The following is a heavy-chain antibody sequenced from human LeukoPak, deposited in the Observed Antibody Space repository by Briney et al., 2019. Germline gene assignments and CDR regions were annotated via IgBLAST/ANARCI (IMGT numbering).Heavy chain of an antibody. V-gene: IGHV4-61*08. CDR2: IIYSGST. D-gene: IGHD2-15*01. Sequence: SETLSLTCTVSGGTISSNGYYWSWIRQPPGKGLEWIGYIIYSGSTNYIPSLKSRISISVDTSRNQFFLKLSSVTAADTAVYYCARGGGYSSGLTYWGQGALVTVSS. J-gene: IGHJ4*02. CDR1: GGTISSNGYY. CDR3: ARGGGYSSGLTY.